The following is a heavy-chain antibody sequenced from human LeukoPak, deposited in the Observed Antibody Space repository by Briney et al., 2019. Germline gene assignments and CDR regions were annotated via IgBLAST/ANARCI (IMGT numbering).Heavy chain of an antibody. CDR1: GGTFSSYA. V-gene: IGHV1-69*05. CDR2: IIPIFGTA. Sequence: SVKVSCKASGGTFSSYAISWVRQAPGQGLEWMGGIIPIFGTANYAQKFQGRVTITTDEFTSTAYMELSSLRSEDTAVYYCARIGHDLYQTFDFWGNGNLITVSS. CDR3: ARIGHDLYQTFDF. J-gene: IGHJ4*01. D-gene: IGHD2-2*01.